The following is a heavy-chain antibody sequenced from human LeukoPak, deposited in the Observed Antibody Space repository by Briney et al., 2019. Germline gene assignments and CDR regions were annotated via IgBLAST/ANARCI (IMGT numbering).Heavy chain of an antibody. CDR2: IYYSGST. J-gene: IGHJ6*03. D-gene: IGHD6-19*01. Sequence: PSETLSLTCTVSGGSISSGGYYWSWIRQHPGKGLEWIGYIYYSGSTYYNPSPKSRVTISVDTSKNQFSLKLGSVTAADTAVYYCARAPLAFSWLPHLTYYYYMDVWGKGTTVTVSS. CDR1: GGSISSGGYY. V-gene: IGHV4-31*03. CDR3: ARAPLAFSWLPHLTYYYYMDV.